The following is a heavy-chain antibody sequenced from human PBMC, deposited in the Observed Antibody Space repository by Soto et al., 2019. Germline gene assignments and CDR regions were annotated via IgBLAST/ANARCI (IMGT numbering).Heavy chain of an antibody. CDR2: IYYSGST. D-gene: IGHD3-22*01. J-gene: IGHJ4*02. Sequence: SETLSLTCTVSGGSISSYYCSWIRQPPGKGLEWIGYIYYSGSTNYNPSLKSRVTISVDTSKNQFSLKLSSVTAADTAVYYCARDGYYYDSSGYYRALDYWGQGTLVTVSS. CDR1: GGSISSYY. CDR3: ARDGYYYDSSGYYRALDY. V-gene: IGHV4-59*01.